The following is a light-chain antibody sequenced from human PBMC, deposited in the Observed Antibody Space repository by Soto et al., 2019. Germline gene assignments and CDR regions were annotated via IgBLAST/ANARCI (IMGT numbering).Light chain of an antibody. J-gene: IGKJ1*01. CDR2: DAS. CDR1: LSVSRN. V-gene: IGKV3-15*01. CDR3: QQYNAWPRT. Sequence: EILLTQSPGTLYLSPGERATVSCRASLSVSRNLAWYQQKPGQAPRLLIFDASTRATGIPARFSGSGSGTEFTLTITSLQSEDFAVYYCQQYNAWPRTFGQGTKVDI.